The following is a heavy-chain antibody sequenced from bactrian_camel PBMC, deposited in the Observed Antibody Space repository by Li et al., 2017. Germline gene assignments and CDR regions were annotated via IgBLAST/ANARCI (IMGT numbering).Heavy chain of an antibody. J-gene: IGHJ4*01. CDR2: IYTGGEII. CDR3: AAALGGNCGAYEYSY. D-gene: IGHD2*01. Sequence: DVQLVESGGGSAQAGGSLRLSCTASGATASRNCMGWIRQVPGQEYEGVAAIYTGGEIIYYADSVKERFTISRDNDKNTVYLQMNSLEPEDTATYYCAAALGGNCGAYEYSYYGRGTQVTVS. CDR1: GATASRNC. V-gene: IGHV3S40*01.